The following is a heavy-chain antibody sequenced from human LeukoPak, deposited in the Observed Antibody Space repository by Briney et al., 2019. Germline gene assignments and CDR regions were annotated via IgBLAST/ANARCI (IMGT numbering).Heavy chain of an antibody. CDR3: VGYCSGGSCYPFDN. CDR1: GGSISSSTYY. D-gene: IGHD2-15*01. J-gene: IGHJ4*02. CDR2: IYYSGSSISYSGST. Sequence: PSETLSLTCTVSGGSISSSTYYWGWIRQAPGKGLEWIGSIYYSGSSISYSGSTNYNPSLKSRVTISADTSKNEFSLKLSSVTAADTAVYYCVGYCSGGSCYPFDNWGRGTLVTVSS. V-gene: IGHV4-39*01.